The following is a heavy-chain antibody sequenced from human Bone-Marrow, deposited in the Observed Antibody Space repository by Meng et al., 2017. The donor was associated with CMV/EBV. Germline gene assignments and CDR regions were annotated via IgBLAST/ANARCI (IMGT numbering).Heavy chain of an antibody. D-gene: IGHD3-3*01. Sequence: SCAASGFTFSSYAMHWVRQAPGKGLEWVAVISYDGSNKYYADSVKGRFTISRDNSKNTLYLQMNSLRAEDTAVYYCARDSISLTIFGVVRYGMDVWGQGTTVTVSS. CDR2: ISYDGSNK. CDR1: GFTFSSYA. V-gene: IGHV3-30-3*01. J-gene: IGHJ6*02. CDR3: ARDSISLTIFGVVRYGMDV.